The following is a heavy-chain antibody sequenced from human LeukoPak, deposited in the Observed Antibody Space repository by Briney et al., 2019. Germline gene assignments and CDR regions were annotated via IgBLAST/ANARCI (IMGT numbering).Heavy chain of an antibody. Sequence: GGSLRLSCAASGFTLSSYAMSWVRQAPGKGLEWVSAISGSGGSTYDTDSVKGRFTISRDNSKNTLYLQMNSLRAEDTAVYYCAKDRARAARFYGMDVWGQGTTVTVSS. CDR1: GFTLSSYA. CDR3: AKDRARAARFYGMDV. J-gene: IGHJ6*02. CDR2: ISGSGGST. V-gene: IGHV3-23*01. D-gene: IGHD3-10*01.